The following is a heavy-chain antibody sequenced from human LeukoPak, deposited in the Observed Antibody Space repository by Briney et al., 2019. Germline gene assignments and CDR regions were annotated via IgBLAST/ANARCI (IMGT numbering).Heavy chain of an antibody. CDR1: GFAFSSYG. CDR3: ARVPHPGSSSTWYSSVFGGTPPDY. J-gene: IGHJ4*02. CDR2: IWFDGNTK. D-gene: IGHD6-13*01. V-gene: IGHV3-33*01. Sequence: GTSLRLSCAASGFAFSSYGMHWVRQAPGKGLEWVAVIWFDGNTKYYADSVKGRFTLSRDNSKSTLYLQMSNLRAEDTAVYYCARVPHPGSSSTWYSSVFGGTPPDYWGQGTLVTVSS.